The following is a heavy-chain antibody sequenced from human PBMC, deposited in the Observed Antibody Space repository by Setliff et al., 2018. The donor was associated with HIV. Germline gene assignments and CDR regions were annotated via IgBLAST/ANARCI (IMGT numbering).Heavy chain of an antibody. CDR1: GFTFRTYE. V-gene: IGHV3-48*04. D-gene: IGHD3-3*01. J-gene: IGHJ4*02. Sequence: GSLRLSCRASGFTFRTYEMNWVRQAPGEGLEWISYIDAGSSSMYYADSVKGRFTISRDNAKNSLYLQMNSLTAEDTAVYYCARDVSWRVRTYIDYWGQGALVTVSS. CDR2: IDAGSSSM. CDR3: ARDVSWRVRTYIDY.